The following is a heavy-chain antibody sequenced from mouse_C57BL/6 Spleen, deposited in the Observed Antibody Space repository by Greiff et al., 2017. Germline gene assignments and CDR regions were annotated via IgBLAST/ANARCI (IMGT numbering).Heavy chain of an antibody. CDR1: GFTFSDYY. J-gene: IGHJ1*03. V-gene: IGHV5-16*01. CDR3: ARDDRGYFDV. D-gene: IGHD3-1*01. CDR2: INYDGSST. Sequence: EVQLVESEGGLVQPGSSMKLSCTASGFTFSDYYMAWVRQVPEKGLEWVANINYDGSSTYYLDSLKSRFIISRDNAKNILYLQMSSLKSEDTATYYCARDDRGYFDVWGTGTTVTVSS.